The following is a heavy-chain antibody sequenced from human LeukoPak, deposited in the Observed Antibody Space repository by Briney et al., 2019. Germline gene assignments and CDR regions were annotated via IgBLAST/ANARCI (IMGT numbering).Heavy chain of an antibody. CDR1: GGSFSGYY. Sequence: SETLSLTCAVYGGSFSGYYWSWIRQPPGKGLEWIGEINHSGSTNYNPSLKSRVTISVDTSKNQFSLKLSSVTAADTAVYYCARERGSCSSTSCYNRFDPWGQGTLVTVSS. V-gene: IGHV4-34*01. J-gene: IGHJ5*02. CDR3: ARERGSCSSTSCYNRFDP. D-gene: IGHD2-2*01. CDR2: INHSGST.